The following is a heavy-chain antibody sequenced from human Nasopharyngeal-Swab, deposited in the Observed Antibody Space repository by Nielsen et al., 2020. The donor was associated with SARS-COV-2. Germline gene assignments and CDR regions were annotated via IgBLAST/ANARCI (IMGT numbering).Heavy chain of an antibody. Sequence: SETLSLTCTVSGGSISSYYWSWNRQLPGKGLEWIGYIYYSGSTNYNPSLKSRVTISVDTSKNQFSLKLSSVTAADTAVYYCARRAFGYCSGGSCQNAFDIWGQGTMVTVSS. J-gene: IGHJ3*02. CDR3: ARRAFGYCSGGSCQNAFDI. V-gene: IGHV4-59*01. D-gene: IGHD2-15*01. CDR2: IYYSGST. CDR1: GGSISSYY.